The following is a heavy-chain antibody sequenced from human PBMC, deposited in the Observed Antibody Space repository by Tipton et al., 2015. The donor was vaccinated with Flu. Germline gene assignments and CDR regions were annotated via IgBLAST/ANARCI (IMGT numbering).Heavy chain of an antibody. CDR2: IWYDGSNK. V-gene: IGHV3-33*01. CDR1: GFTFSSYG. J-gene: IGHJ4*02. CDR3: AREELDSSNFDY. Sequence: RSLRLSCAASGFTFSSYGMHWVRQAPGKGLEWVAVIWYDGSNKYYADSVKGRSTISRDNSKNTLYLQMNSLRAEDTAVYYCAREELDSSNFDYWGQGTLVTVSS. D-gene: IGHD1-26*01.